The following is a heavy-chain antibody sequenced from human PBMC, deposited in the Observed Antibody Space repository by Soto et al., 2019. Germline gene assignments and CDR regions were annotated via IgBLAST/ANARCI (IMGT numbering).Heavy chain of an antibody. CDR3: AREVRYCSSTSCYYYYGMDV. CDR1: GGSISSGGYY. V-gene: IGHV4-31*03. CDR2: IYYSGST. D-gene: IGHD2-2*01. Sequence: PSETLSLTCTVSGGSISSGGYYWSWIRQHPGKGLEWIGYIYYSGSTYYNPSLKSRVTISIDTSKNQFSLKLSSVTAADTAVYYCAREVRYCSSTSCYYYYGMDVWGQETTSTAP. J-gene: IGHJ6*02.